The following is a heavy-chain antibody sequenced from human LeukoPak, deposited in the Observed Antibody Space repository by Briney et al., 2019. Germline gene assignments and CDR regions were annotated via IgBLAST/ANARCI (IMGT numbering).Heavy chain of an antibody. CDR3: ARVRWYYDSSGYHWGEVYYFDY. CDR1: GFTVSSNY. J-gene: IGHJ4*02. CDR2: IYSGGST. V-gene: IGHV3-53*01. D-gene: IGHD3-22*01. Sequence: GGSLRLSCAASGFTVSSNYMSWVRQAPGKGLEWVSVIYSGGSTYYADSVKGRFTISRDNSKNTLYLQMNSLRAEDTAVYYCARVRWYYDSSGYHWGEVYYFDYWGQGTLVTVSS.